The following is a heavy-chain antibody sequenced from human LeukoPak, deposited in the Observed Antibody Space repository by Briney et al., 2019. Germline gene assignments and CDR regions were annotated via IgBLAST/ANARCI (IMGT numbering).Heavy chain of an antibody. V-gene: IGHV3-23*01. CDR1: GFTFSSYG. D-gene: IGHD3-22*01. CDR2: ISGSGGST. J-gene: IGHJ4*02. CDR3: LRNPDSHPQRGY. Sequence: PGGSLRLSCAASGFTFSSYGMSWVRQAPGKGLEWVSAISGSGGSTYYADSVKGRFTISRDNSKNTLYLQMNSLRAEDTAVYYCLRNPDSHPQRGYWGQGTLVTVSS.